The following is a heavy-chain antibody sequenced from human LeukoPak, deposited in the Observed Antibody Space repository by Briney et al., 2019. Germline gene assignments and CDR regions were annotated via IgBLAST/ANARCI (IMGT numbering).Heavy chain of an antibody. J-gene: IGHJ4*02. CDR2: IYYSGST. Sequence: SETLSLTCTVSGGSISSSSYYWGWIRQPPGKELEWIGSIYYSGSTYYNPSLKSRVTISVDTSKNQFSLKLSSVTAADTAVYYCARESRTTIDYWGQGTLVTVSS. CDR3: ARESRTTIDY. V-gene: IGHV4-39*07. D-gene: IGHD1-7*01. CDR1: GGSISSSSYY.